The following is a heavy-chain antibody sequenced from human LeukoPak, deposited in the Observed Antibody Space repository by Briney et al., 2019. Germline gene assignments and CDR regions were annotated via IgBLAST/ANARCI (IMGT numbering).Heavy chain of an antibody. Sequence: QSGGSLRLSCAVSGFTFSSYWMSWVRQAPGKGLEWVANIKQDGSEKYYVDSVKGRFTISRDNAKNSLYLQMNSLRAEDTAVYYCAREYDYGDYVEPAYWGQGTLVTVSS. V-gene: IGHV3-7*01. D-gene: IGHD4-17*01. CDR1: GFTFSSYW. CDR2: IKQDGSEK. CDR3: AREYDYGDYVEPAY. J-gene: IGHJ4*02.